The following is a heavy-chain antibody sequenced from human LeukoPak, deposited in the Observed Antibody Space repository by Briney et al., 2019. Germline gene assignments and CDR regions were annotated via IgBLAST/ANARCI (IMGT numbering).Heavy chain of an antibody. V-gene: IGHV1-69*06. CDR1: GGTFSSYA. D-gene: IGHD3-3*01. CDR2: IIPIFGTA. J-gene: IGHJ4*02. Sequence: SVKVSCKASGGTFSSYAISWVRQAPGQGLEWMGGIIPIFGTANYAQKFQGRVTITADKSTSTAYMELSRLRSDDTAVYYCARVHMTYYDFWSGPRHPDYWGQGTLVTVSS. CDR3: ARVHMTYYDFWSGPRHPDY.